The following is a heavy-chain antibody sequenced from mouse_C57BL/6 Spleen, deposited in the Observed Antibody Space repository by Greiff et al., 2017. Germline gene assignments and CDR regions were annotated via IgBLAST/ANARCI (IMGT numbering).Heavy chain of an antibody. CDR1: GYTFTSYW. Sequence: QVQLQQSGTELVKPGASVKLSCKASGYTFTSYWMHWVKQRPGQGLEWIGNINPSNGGTNYNEKIKGKATLTVDKSSSTAYMQLSSLTSEDSAVYYCATLTTVVATRYFDVWGTGTTLTVSS. CDR2: INPSNGGT. V-gene: IGHV1-53*01. CDR3: ATLTTVVATRYFDV. D-gene: IGHD1-1*01. J-gene: IGHJ1*03.